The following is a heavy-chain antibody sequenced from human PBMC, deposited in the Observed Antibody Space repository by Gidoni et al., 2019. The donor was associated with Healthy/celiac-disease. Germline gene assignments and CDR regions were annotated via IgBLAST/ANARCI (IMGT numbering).Heavy chain of an antibody. Sequence: EVQLVESGGGLVKPGGSLRLSCAASGFTFSSYSMNWVRQAPGKGLEWVSSLSSSSSYIYYADSVKGRFTISRDNAKNSLYLQMNSLRAEDTAVYYCARDTRGYGDYYFQHWGQGTLVTVSS. V-gene: IGHV3-21*01. D-gene: IGHD4-17*01. CDR1: GFTFSSYS. CDR3: ARDTRGYGDYYFQH. CDR2: LSSSSSYI. J-gene: IGHJ1*01.